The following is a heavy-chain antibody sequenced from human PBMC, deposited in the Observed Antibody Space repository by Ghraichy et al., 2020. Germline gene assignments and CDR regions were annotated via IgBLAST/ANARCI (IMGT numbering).Heavy chain of an antibody. Sequence: GGSLRLSCAVSGFPFNNYAMSWVRQAPGKGLEWVSGIYESGDTTFYADSVKGRFTISRDNSKNTLYLQMSSLRAEDTAVYYCAKNSRITMVRGEFDYWGQGTLVTVSS. CDR1: GFPFNNYA. CDR3: AKNSRITMVRGEFDY. CDR2: IYESGDTT. V-gene: IGHV3-23*01. D-gene: IGHD3-10*01. J-gene: IGHJ4*02.